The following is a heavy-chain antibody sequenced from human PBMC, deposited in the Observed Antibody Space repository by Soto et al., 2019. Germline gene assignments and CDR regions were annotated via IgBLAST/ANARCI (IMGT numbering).Heavy chain of an antibody. V-gene: IGHV3-30-3*01. CDR2: ISYDGSNK. CDR3: ASPRHRLRLGELGLGY. CDR1: GFTFSSYA. D-gene: IGHD3-16*01. Sequence: QVQLVESGGGVVQPGRSLRLSCAASGFTFSSYAMHWVRQAPGKGLEWVAVISYDGSNKYYADSVKGRFTISRDNSKNTLYLQMNSLRAEDTAVYYCASPRHRLRLGELGLGYWGQGTLVTVSS. J-gene: IGHJ4*02.